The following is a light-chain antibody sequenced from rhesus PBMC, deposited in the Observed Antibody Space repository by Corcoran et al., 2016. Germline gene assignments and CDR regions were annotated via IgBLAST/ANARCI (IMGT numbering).Light chain of an antibody. CDR3: QQYSSSPLT. CDR1: QSIRNW. J-gene: IGKJ4*01. V-gene: IGKV1-22*01. Sequence: DIQMTQSPSSLSASVGDTVTITCRASQSIRNWLAWYQQEPGKAPKFLIYKASSLQSGVPSRFSGNGSGTDFTLTISSLQSEDFATYYCQQYSSSPLTFGGGTKVDLK. CDR2: KAS.